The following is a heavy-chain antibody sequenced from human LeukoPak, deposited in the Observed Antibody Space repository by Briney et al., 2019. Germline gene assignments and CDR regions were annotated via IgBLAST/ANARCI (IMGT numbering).Heavy chain of an antibody. J-gene: IGHJ1*01. Sequence: SETLSLTCAVSGDTYSSRGYSWTWIRQPPGKGLEWIGYIYHSGTTYYNPSLKSRVTISVDRSKNQFSLKLSSVTAADTAVYCCARGVSVAGSLQHWGQGTLVTVSS. CDR1: GDTYSSRGYS. V-gene: IGHV4-30-2*01. CDR2: IYHSGTT. CDR3: ARGVSVAGSLQH. D-gene: IGHD6-19*01.